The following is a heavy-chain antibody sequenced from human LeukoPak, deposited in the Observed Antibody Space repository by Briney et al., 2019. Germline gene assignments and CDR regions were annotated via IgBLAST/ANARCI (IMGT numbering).Heavy chain of an antibody. D-gene: IGHD4-17*01. CDR1: GFTFSSYE. J-gene: IGHJ5*02. CDR3: AKGKVTTFLDWFDP. V-gene: IGHV3-48*03. Sequence: GGSLRLSCAASGFTFSSYEMNWVHQAPGKGLEWVSYISSSGSTIYYADSVKGRFTISRDNSKNTLYLQMNSLRAEETALYYCAKGKVTTFLDWFDPWGQGTLVTVSS. CDR2: ISSSGSTI.